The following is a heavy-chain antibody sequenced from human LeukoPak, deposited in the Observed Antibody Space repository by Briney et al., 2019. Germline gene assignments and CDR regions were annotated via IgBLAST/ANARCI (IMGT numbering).Heavy chain of an antibody. CDR3: ARDSGYPYYFDY. D-gene: IGHD3-22*01. Sequence: GASVKVSCKASGYTFTDYYMHWVRQAPGQGLEWMGWINTNSGATSYAQKLKGRITMTRDTSISTAYIELSRLRSDDTAVYYCARDSGYPYYFDYWGLGTLVTVSS. CDR1: GYTFTDYY. V-gene: IGHV1-2*02. CDR2: INTNSGAT. J-gene: IGHJ4*02.